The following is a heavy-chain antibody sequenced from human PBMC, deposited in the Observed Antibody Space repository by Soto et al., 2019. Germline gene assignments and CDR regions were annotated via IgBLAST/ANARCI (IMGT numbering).Heavy chain of an antibody. V-gene: IGHV4-59*01. D-gene: IGHD2-2*02. CDR3: ARGYCSSTSCYIWDNWFDP. CDR2: IYYSGRT. CDR1: GGSISSYY. J-gene: IGHJ5*02. Sequence: PSETLSLTCTVSGGSISSYYWSWIRQPPGKGLEWIGYIYYSGRTNYNPSLKSRVTKSVDTSKNQFSLKLSSVTAADTAVYYCARGYCSSTSCYIWDNWFDPWGQGTLVTVSS.